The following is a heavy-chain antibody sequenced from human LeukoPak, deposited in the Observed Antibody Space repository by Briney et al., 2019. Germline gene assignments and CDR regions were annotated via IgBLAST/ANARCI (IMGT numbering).Heavy chain of an antibody. CDR3: ARRSLMGRFDY. V-gene: IGHV3-48*01. Sequence: GGSLRLSCAASGFTFSSYSMNWVRQAPGKGLEWVSYISSSSSTIYYADSVKGRFTISRDNAKNSLYLQMNSLRAEDTAVYYCARRSLMGRFDYWGQGTLVTVSS. J-gene: IGHJ4*02. CDR2: ISSSSSTI. D-gene: IGHD2-8*01. CDR1: GFTFSSYS.